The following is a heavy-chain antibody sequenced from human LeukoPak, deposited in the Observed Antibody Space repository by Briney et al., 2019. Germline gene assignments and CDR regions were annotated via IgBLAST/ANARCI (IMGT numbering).Heavy chain of an antibody. J-gene: IGHJ4*02. CDR1: CGPLNRSCYY. V-gene: IGHV4-39*07. D-gene: IGHD1-1*01. CDR2: IYYWGRT. CDR3: ARDRNWNDENYFYY. Sequence: SETLSLLCSVSCGPLNRSCYYLGRPRPPRGTGVGGIVSIYYWGRTLYNPSLKIRVTISVDTSKHQFYLKLNSVTAADTAVYFCARDRNWNDENYFYYWGQGSLVRVSS.